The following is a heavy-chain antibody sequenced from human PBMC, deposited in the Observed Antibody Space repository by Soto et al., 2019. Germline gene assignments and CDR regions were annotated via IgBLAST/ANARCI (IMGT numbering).Heavy chain of an antibody. D-gene: IGHD6-19*01. CDR1: GDSISSNNW. J-gene: IGHJ4*02. CDR3: TRDSPPSSGAVDY. V-gene: IGHV4-4*02. CDR2: IYHSGST. Sequence: QVQLQESGPGLVKPSGTLSLTCAVSGDSISSNNWWSWVRQPPGKGLEWIGEIYHSGSTNYNPSLKSRVTISVAKSKNQFSLTVSSGTAADTAVYYCTRDSPPSSGAVDYWGQGTLVTVSS.